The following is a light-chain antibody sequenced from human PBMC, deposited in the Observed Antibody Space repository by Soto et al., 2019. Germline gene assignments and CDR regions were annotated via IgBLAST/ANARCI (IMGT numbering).Light chain of an antibody. Sequence: QSVLTQPASVSGSPGQSITISCTGTGSDIGAYNYVSWYQQHPGKAPKLIIYGVTHRPSGVPTRFSASKSAYTASLTISGLHAEDEAYYCCSSFTTSYFYVFGPGTKLNVL. CDR1: GSDIGAYNY. V-gene: IGLV2-14*01. CDR3: SSFTTSYFYV. CDR2: GVT. J-gene: IGLJ1*01.